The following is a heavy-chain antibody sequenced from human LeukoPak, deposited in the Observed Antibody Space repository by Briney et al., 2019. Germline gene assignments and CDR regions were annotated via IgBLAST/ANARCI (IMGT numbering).Heavy chain of an antibody. D-gene: IGHD5-18*01. CDR3: ARASGDTVDTTTMGSY. CDR2: ISSSSAYI. J-gene: IGHJ4*02. V-gene: IGHV3-21*01. Sequence: KAGGSLRLSCAASGFTFSTYSMNWVRQAPGKGLEWVSSISSSSAYIYYADSVKGRFTISRDNAKNSLYLQMNSLRAEDTAVYYCARASGDTVDTTTMGSYWGQGTLVTVSS. CDR1: GFTFSTYS.